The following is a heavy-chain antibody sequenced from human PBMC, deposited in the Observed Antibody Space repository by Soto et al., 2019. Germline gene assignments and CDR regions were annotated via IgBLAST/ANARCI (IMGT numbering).Heavy chain of an antibody. CDR2: ISYDGSNK. Sequence: GSLRLSCVASGFTFRNYAMHWVRQAPGKGLEWVAVISYDGSNKYYADSVKGRFSISRDNSKSTLYLQMDSLRAEDRAIYYCARDLLFYYDSHNYSRLDYWGQGTLVTVSS. V-gene: IGHV3-30-3*01. D-gene: IGHD3-22*01. CDR1: GFTFRNYA. CDR3: ARDLLFYYDSHNYSRLDY. J-gene: IGHJ4*02.